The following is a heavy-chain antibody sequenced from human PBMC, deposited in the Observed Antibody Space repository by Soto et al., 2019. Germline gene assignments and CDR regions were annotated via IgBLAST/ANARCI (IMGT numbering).Heavy chain of an antibody. CDR3: AKDVHYDIVTGIEYFHH. J-gene: IGHJ1*01. Sequence: PGGSLRLSCAASGFTFSSYGMHWVRQAPGKGLEWVEVISYDGSNKYYADSVKGRFIISRDNFKNSLFLQMNSLRAEDTAVYYCAKDVHYDIVTGIEYFHHWAQGTLVTVSS. CDR1: GFTFSSYG. D-gene: IGHD3-9*01. CDR2: ISYDGSNK. V-gene: IGHV3-30*18.